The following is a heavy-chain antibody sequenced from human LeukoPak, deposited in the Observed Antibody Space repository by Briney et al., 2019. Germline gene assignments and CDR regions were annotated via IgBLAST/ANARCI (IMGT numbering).Heavy chain of an antibody. D-gene: IGHD3-10*01. J-gene: IGHJ4*02. Sequence: PETLSLTCTVSGGSISSSSYYWVWMRQPPGKGLEWIGRIYYSGSTYYNPSLKSRVTISVDTSKNQFSLRLNSVTAADTAVYYCARHTSMVRGVMKYYFDYWGQGTLATVSS. CDR3: ARHTSMVRGVMKYYFDY. CDR1: GGSISSSSYY. CDR2: IYYSGST. V-gene: IGHV4-39*01.